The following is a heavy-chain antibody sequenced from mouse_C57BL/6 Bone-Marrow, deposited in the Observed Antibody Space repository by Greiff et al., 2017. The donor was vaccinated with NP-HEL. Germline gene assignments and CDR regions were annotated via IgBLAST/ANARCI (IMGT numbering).Heavy chain of an antibody. D-gene: IGHD1-1*01. CDR2: IDPENGDT. V-gene: IGHV14-4*01. Sequence: VQLQQSGAELVRPGASVKLSCTASGFNIKDDYMHWVKQRPEQGLEWIGWIDPENGDTEYAPKFQGKATITADPSSNPAYLQLSSLTSEDTAVYYCTAPFITTVVATVDYWGQGTALTVSS. CDR1: GFNIKDDY. J-gene: IGHJ2*01. CDR3: TAPFITTVVATVDY.